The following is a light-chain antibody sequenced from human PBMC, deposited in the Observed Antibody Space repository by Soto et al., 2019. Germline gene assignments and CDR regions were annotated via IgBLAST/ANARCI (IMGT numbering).Light chain of an antibody. CDR2: AAS. Sequence: DIQMTQSPSSLSAFVGDRVTLTCRASQGISNQLNWYQLRPGKAPTLLIYAASSLHTGVSSRFSGSGSGTDFTLTISSLEPEDFAIYYCQQSFSTPFTFGRGTRLEIK. J-gene: IGKJ5*01. CDR3: QQSFSTPFT. V-gene: IGKV1-39*01. CDR1: QGISNQ.